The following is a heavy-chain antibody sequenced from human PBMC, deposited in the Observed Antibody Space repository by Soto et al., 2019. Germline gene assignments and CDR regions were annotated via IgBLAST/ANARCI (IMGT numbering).Heavy chain of an antibody. D-gene: IGHD1-1*01. J-gene: IGHJ3*02. V-gene: IGHV4-34*01. CDR1: GGSVNSGNYY. CDR2: MSHSGGT. CDR3: ARVERGTATTVVDAFDI. Sequence: QVQLQQWGAGLLKPSETLSLTCAVFGGSVNSGNYYWSWIRQPPGKGLEWIGVMSHSGGTHFNPSLKRRVTISVDTSKNQFSLKMSSVTAADTALYYCARVERGTATTVVDAFDIWGPGTMVTVSS.